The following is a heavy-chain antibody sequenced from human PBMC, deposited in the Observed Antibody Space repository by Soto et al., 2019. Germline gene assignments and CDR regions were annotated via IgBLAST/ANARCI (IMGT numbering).Heavy chain of an antibody. J-gene: IGHJ5*02. CDR1: GFTFSSYS. V-gene: IGHV3-21*01. CDR2: ISSSSSYI. D-gene: IGHD6-19*01. Sequence: GGSLRLSCAASGFTFSSYSMNWVRQAPGKGLEWVSSISSSSSYIYYADSVKGRFTISRGNSKNSLYLQLNSLRAEDTAMYYCARDMYSSDYFVKWFEPWGQGTLVTVSS. CDR3: ARDMYSSDYFVKWFEP.